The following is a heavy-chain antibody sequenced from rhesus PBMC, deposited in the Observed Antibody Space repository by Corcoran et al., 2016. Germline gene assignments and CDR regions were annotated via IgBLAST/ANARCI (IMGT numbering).Heavy chain of an antibody. J-gene: IGHJ4*01. CDR3: AGRRVGATFDY. CDR2: ISGSSGST. CDR1: GGSISSSNW. V-gene: IGHV4-65*01. D-gene: IGHD1-44*02. Sequence: QVQLQESGPGLVKPSETLSLTCAVSGGSISSSNWWSWLRQPPGKRLEWIGYISGSSGSTYYNPSLKIRVTLSTDTSKNQFSLELSYVTAADTAVYYCAGRRVGATFDYWGQGVLVTVSS.